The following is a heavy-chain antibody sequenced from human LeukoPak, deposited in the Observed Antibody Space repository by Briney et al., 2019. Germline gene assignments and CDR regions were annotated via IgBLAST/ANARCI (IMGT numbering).Heavy chain of an antibody. Sequence: SETLSLTCTVSGGSISSYYWSWIRQPPGKGLEWIGYIYYSGSTNYNPSLKSRVTISVDTSKNQFSLKLSSVTAADTAVYYCARHDLDYYGSGTPYRWGQGTLVTVSS. CDR1: GGSISSYY. CDR3: ARHDLDYYGSGTPYR. D-gene: IGHD3-10*01. V-gene: IGHV4-59*08. J-gene: IGHJ4*02. CDR2: IYYSGST.